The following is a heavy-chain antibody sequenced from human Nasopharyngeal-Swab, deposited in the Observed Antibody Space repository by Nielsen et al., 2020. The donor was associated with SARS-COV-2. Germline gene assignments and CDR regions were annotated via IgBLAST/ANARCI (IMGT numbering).Heavy chain of an antibody. J-gene: IGHJ4*02. CDR1: GFTVSSNY. CDR2: IYSGGST. CDR3: ARGQLERPLYFDY. D-gene: IGHD1-1*01. Sequence: GGSLRLSCAASGFTVSSNYTSWVRQAPGKGLEWVSVIYSGGSTKYADSVKGRFTISRHNSKNTLYLQMNSLRAEDTAVYYCARGQLERPLYFDYWGQGTLVTVSS. V-gene: IGHV3-53*01.